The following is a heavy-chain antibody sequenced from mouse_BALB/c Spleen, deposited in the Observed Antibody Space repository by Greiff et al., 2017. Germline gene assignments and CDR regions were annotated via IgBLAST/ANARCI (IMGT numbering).Heavy chain of an antibody. CDR1: GYSITSGYY. J-gene: IGHJ1*01. Sequence: EESGPGLVKPSQSLSLTCSVTGYSITSGYYWNWIRQFPGNKLEWMGYISYDGSNNYNPSLKNRISITRDTSKNQFFLKLNSVTTEDTATYYCARVYGYGYWYFDVWGAGTTVTVSS. D-gene: IGHD1-2*01. CDR3: ARVYGYGYWYFDV. V-gene: IGHV3-6*02. CDR2: ISYDGSN.